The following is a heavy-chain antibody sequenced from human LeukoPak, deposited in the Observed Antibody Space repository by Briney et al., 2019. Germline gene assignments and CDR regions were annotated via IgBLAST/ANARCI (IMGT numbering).Heavy chain of an antibody. CDR3: ARALYYYGSGSYSDY. Sequence: PSQTLSLTCTVSGGSISSGDYYWSWIRQPPGKGLEWIGYIYYSGSTYYNPSLKSRVTISVDTSKNQFSLKLSSVTAADTAVYYCARALYYYGSGSYSDYWGQGTLVTVSS. V-gene: IGHV4-30-4*01. J-gene: IGHJ4*02. D-gene: IGHD3-10*01. CDR1: GGSISSGDYY. CDR2: IYYSGST.